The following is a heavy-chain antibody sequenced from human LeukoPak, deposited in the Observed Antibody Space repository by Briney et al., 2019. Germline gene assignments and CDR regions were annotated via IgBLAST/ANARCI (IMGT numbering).Heavy chain of an antibody. V-gene: IGHV4-61*01. J-gene: IGHJ5*02. CDR3: ARGKNYDYVWGSYRSNWFDP. Sequence: SETLYLTCTVSVGYVSSSRYYWSWIRQPPGKGLEWSGYIYYSGSTNYNPSLKSRVTISVDTSKNQFSLKLSSVTAADTAVYYCARGKNYDYVWGSYRSNWFDPWGQGTLVTVSS. CDR2: IYYSGST. D-gene: IGHD3-16*02. CDR1: VGYVSSSRYY.